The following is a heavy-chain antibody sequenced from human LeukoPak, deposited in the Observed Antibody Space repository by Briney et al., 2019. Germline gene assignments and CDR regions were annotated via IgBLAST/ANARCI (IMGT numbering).Heavy chain of an antibody. Sequence: GGSLRLSCAASGFSVSSNYMFWLRQAPGKGLEWVSVIYIDGSPFYADSVKGRFTISRDTSKNTLYLQMNSLRAEDTALYYCAREHGHSSGSRVFGYWGQGTLVTVSS. CDR3: AREHGHSSGSRVFGY. D-gene: IGHD6-19*01. J-gene: IGHJ1*01. CDR2: IYIDGSP. CDR1: GFSVSSNY. V-gene: IGHV3-53*01.